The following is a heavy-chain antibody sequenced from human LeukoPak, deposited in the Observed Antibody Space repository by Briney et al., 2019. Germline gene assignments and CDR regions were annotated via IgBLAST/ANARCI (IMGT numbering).Heavy chain of an antibody. V-gene: IGHV3-21*01. CDR3: AREDSYGYGTIDY. D-gene: IGHD5-18*01. CDR2: ISSSSSYI. Sequence: TSETLSLTCAVYGGSFSGYYWSWVRQAPGKGLEWVSSISSSSSYIYYADSVKGRFTISRDNAKNSLYLQMNSLRAEDTAVYYCAREDSYGYGTIDYWGQGTLVTVSS. J-gene: IGHJ4*02. CDR1: GGSFSGYY.